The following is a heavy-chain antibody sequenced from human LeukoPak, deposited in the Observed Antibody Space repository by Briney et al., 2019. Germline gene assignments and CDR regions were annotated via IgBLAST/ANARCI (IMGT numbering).Heavy chain of an antibody. Sequence: GGSLRLSCAASGFTFSSYGMSWVRQAPGKGLEWVSAVSGSGGNTFYADSVKGRFTIPRDNSKNTLYLQMNSLRAEDTAVYYCARDLYYYDSSGAFDYWGQGTLVTVSS. D-gene: IGHD3-22*01. CDR3: ARDLYYYDSSGAFDY. J-gene: IGHJ4*02. CDR1: GFTFSSYG. CDR2: VSGSGGNT. V-gene: IGHV3-23*01.